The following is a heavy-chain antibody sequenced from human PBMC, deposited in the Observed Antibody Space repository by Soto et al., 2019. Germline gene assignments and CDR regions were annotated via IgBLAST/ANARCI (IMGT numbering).Heavy chain of an antibody. J-gene: IGHJ4*02. D-gene: IGHD5-18*01. Sequence: QAQLVESGGGVVQPGRSLRLSCAASGFAFSSYGMHWVRQAPGTGLEWVAVISYDGSLQHYADSVKGRFTISRDNSKNTVLLQISRLRAEHTAVYYCVSDRGYGYASVPYSWGQGTLVSVSS. CDR2: ISYDGSLQ. CDR1: GFAFSSYG. V-gene: IGHV3-30*03. CDR3: VSDRGYGYASVPYS.